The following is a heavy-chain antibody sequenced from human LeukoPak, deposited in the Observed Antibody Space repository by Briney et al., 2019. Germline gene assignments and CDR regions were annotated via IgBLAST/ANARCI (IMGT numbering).Heavy chain of an antibody. CDR1: GFTFSSYG. J-gene: IGHJ4*02. Sequence: GGSLRLSCAASGFTFSSYGMHWVRQAPGKGLEWVAVTWYDGSNKFYADSVKGRFTISRDNSKNTLYLQMNSLRAEDTAVYYCARDRAAADLDYGGQGTLVTVSS. CDR2: TWYDGSNK. V-gene: IGHV3-33*01. D-gene: IGHD6-13*01. CDR3: ARDRAAADLDY.